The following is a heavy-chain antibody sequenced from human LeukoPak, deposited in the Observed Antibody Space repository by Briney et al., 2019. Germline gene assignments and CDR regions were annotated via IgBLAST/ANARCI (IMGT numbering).Heavy chain of an antibody. J-gene: IGHJ3*02. V-gene: IGHV1-46*01. CDR1: GYTFTSYY. D-gene: IGHD6-19*01. CDR3: AGAVAGTNAFDI. Sequence: ASLKVSCKASGYTFTSYYMHWVRQAPGQGLEWMGIINPSGGSTSYAQKFQGRVTMTRDTSTSTVYMELSSLRSEDTAVYYCAGAVAGTNAFDIWGQRTMVTVSS. CDR2: INPSGGST.